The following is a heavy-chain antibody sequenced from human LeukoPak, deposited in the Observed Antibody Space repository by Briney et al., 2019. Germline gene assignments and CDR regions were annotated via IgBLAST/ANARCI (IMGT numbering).Heavy chain of an antibody. Sequence: GGSLRLSCAASGFTFSDYAMHWVRQGPGKGLEWVAVISYDGRQKYYGDSVKGRFTISRDNPKNTLYLQMNSLRAEDTAVYYCASGGYSYGYWYFDLWGRGTLVTVSS. CDR1: GFTFSDYA. V-gene: IGHV3-30-3*01. J-gene: IGHJ2*01. D-gene: IGHD5-18*01. CDR3: ASGGYSYGYWYFDL. CDR2: ISYDGRQK.